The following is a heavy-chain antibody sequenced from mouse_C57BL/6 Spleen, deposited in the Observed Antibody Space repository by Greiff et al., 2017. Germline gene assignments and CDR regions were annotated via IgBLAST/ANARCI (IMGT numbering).Heavy chain of an antibody. CDR1: GYTFTDYY. CDR2: IYPGSGNT. CDR3: ARSTTVVEKDY. D-gene: IGHD1-1*01. V-gene: IGHV1-76*01. Sequence: VQLQESGAELVRPGASVKLSCKASGYTFTDYYINWVKQRPGQGLEWIARIYPGSGNTYYNEKFKGKATLTAEKSSSTAYMQLSSLTSEDSAVYFCARSTTVVEKDYWGQGTTLTVSS. J-gene: IGHJ2*01.